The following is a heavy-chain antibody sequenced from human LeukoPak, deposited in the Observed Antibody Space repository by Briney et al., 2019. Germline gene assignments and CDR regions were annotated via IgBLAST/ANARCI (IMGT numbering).Heavy chain of an antibody. Sequence: SVKVSCKASGYTFSGYYIQGVRQAPGQGVEWMAGIIPIFGTANYAQKFQGRVTITADESTSTAYMELSSLRSEDTAVYYCASYYDSSGYFFSPDYWGQGTLVTVSS. D-gene: IGHD3-22*01. CDR3: ASYYDSSGYFFSPDY. CDR2: IIPIFGTA. CDR1: GYTFSGYY. V-gene: IGHV1-69*13. J-gene: IGHJ4*02.